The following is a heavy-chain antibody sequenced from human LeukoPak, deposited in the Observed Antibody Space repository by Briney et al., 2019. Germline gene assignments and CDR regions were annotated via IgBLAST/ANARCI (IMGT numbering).Heavy chain of an antibody. D-gene: IGHD3-3*01. CDR2: ISGSGGST. CDR3: ARGGSLSVSYDFWSGYRFDY. Sequence: PRGSLRLSCAASGLTFSSYAMSWVRQAPGKGLEWVSAISGSGGSTYYADSVKGRFTISRDNAKNSLYLQMNSLRAEDTAVYYCARGGSLSVSYDFWSGYRFDYWGQGTLVTVSS. CDR1: GLTFSSYA. V-gene: IGHV3-23*01. J-gene: IGHJ4*02.